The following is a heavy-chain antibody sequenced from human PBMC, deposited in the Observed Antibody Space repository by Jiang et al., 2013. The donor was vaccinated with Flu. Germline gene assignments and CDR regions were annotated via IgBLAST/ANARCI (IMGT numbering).Heavy chain of an antibody. CDR2: IDPSDSYT. CDR3: ARLRGVTIFGVVINDSPDDY. V-gene: IGHV5-10-1*01. J-gene: IGHJ4*02. D-gene: IGHD3-3*01. CDR1: GYSFTSYW. Sequence: EVKKPGESLRISCKGSGYSFTSYWISWVRQMPGKGLEWMGRIDPSDSYTNYSPSFQGHVTISADKSISTAYLQWSSLKASDTAMYYCARLRGVTIFGVVINDSPDDYWGQGTLVTVSS.